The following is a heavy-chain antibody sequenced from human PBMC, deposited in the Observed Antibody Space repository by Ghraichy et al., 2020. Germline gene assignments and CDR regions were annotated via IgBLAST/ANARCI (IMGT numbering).Heavy chain of an antibody. Sequence: GGSLRLSCAASGFTVSSNYVSWVRQAPGKGLEWVSIIYSGGSTYYADSVKGRFTISRDNSKNTLYLQINSLRAEDTAVYYCAKDPPDVWGQGTTVTVSS. CDR3: AKDPPDV. CDR1: GFTVSSNY. V-gene: IGHV3-53*01. J-gene: IGHJ6*02. CDR2: IYSGGST.